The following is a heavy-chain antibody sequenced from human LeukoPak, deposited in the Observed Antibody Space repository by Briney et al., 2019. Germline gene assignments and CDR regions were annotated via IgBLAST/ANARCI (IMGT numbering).Heavy chain of an antibody. CDR1: GFTFSSYG. CDR2: IWHDGSNI. V-gene: IGHV3-33*01. Sequence: LSGGSLRLSCAASGFTFSSYGMHWVRQAPGKGLEWVAVIWHDGSNIYYVDSVKGRFTISRDNSKNTLYLQMNSLRVEDTAVYYCATELPRYCSATSCYLDYWGQGTLVTVSS. J-gene: IGHJ4*02. CDR3: ATELPRYCSATSCYLDY. D-gene: IGHD2-2*01.